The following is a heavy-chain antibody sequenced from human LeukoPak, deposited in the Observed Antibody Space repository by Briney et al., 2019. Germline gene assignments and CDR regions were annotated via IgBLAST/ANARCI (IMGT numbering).Heavy chain of an antibody. V-gene: IGHV1-18*04. J-gene: IGHJ6*04. D-gene: IGHD3-9*01. CDR3: ARDHYYDILTGYYPPLYYGMDV. CDR2: INAYNGNT. CDR1: GYTFTSYG. Sequence: ASVEVSCKASGYTFTSYGISWVRQAPGQGLEWMGWINAYNGNTNYAQKLQGRVTMTTDTSTSTAYMELRSLRSDDTAVYYCARDHYYDILTGYYPPLYYGMDVWGKGTTVTVSS.